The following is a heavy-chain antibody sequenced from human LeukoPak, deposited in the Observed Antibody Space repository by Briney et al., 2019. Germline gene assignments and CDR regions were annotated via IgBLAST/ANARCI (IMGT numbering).Heavy chain of an antibody. V-gene: IGHV3-7*05. J-gene: IGHJ4*02. CDR3: ARRYYYSFDS. D-gene: IGHD3-10*01. Sequence: PGGSLRLSCAASGFTFSGYLMMWVRQAPGKGLEWVANVKQDGSEKYYADSVKGRFTISRDNAKNSVYLQMNSLRAEDTAVYYCARRYYYSFDSWGQGTMVTVSS. CDR1: GFTFSGYL. CDR2: VKQDGSEK.